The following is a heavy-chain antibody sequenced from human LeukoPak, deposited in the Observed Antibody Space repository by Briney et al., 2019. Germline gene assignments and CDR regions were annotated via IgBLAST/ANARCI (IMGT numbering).Heavy chain of an antibody. CDR1: GGSISSNKW. V-gene: IGHV4-4*02. CDR3: ARDHVVPAAIRYFDC. J-gene: IGHJ4*02. Sequence: PSGTLSLTCAVSGGSISSNKWWSWVRQPPGKGLEWIGEIYHSGSTNYNPSLQSRVTISVDKSKNQFSLKLSSVTAADTAVYYCARDHVVPAAIRYFDCWGQGTLVTVSS. CDR2: IYHSGST. D-gene: IGHD2-2*01.